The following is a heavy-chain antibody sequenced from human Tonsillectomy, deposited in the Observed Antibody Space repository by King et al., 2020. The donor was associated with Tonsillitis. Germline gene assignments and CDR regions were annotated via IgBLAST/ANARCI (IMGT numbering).Heavy chain of an antibody. J-gene: IGHJ4*02. V-gene: IGHV2-70*01. CDR3: ARXXGGXWXYYFXH. CDR1: GFSLSTSGFC. CDR2: IDWDDNK. D-gene: IGHD3-22*01. Sequence: TLKESGPALVKPSQTLTLTCTFSGFSLSTSGFCVTWIRQPPGKALEWLALIDWDDNKYYSTSLKTRLTISKDTSENQVVLTMTDMDPVDTGMYFCARXXGGXWXYYFXHWGQXTLVTVS.